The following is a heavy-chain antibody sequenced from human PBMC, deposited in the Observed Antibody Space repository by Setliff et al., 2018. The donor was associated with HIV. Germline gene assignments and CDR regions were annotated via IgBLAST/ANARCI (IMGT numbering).Heavy chain of an antibody. CDR3: ARAGVATARCFDS. V-gene: IGHV5-51*01. Sequence: GESLKISCKGSGYNFANYWIGWVRQMPGKGLELMGIIYGGDSDVRYSPSFQGHVTISVDNSITTAYLQWSSLQALDTAIYYCARAGVATARCFDSWGQGILVTVSS. CDR2: IYGGDSDV. J-gene: IGHJ4*02. D-gene: IGHD5-18*01. CDR1: GYNFANYW.